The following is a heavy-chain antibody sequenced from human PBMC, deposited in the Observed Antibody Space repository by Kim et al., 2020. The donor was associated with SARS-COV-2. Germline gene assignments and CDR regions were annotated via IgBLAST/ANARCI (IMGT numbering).Heavy chain of an antibody. CDR3: ATYPSTGGYFAY. Sequence: SETLSLTCTVSGGSFSSYYWSWIRQPPGKGLEWIGYIYHTGSTLYNPSLKSRGTLSVDTSKNQFSLALSSVTAADTAIYYCATYPSTGGYFAYWGQGTLVTVSS. CDR2: IYHTGST. D-gene: IGHD5-18*01. J-gene: IGHJ4*02. CDR1: GGSFSSYY. V-gene: IGHV4-59*01.